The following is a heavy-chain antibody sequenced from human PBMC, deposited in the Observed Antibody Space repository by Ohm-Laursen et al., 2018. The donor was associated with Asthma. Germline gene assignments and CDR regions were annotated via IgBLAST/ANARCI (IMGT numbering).Heavy chain of an antibody. J-gene: IGHJ5*02. V-gene: IGHV3-21*01. CDR3: AREGYGDFWSGYYSLGSFDP. CDR1: GFTFSNYS. Sequence: SLRLSCTASGFTFSNYSMNWVRQAPGKGLEWVSSISSSSSYIYYADSVKGRFTISRDNAKNSLYLQMNSLRAEDTAVYYCAREGYGDFWSGYYSLGSFDPRGQGTLVTVSS. D-gene: IGHD3-3*01. CDR2: ISSSSSYI.